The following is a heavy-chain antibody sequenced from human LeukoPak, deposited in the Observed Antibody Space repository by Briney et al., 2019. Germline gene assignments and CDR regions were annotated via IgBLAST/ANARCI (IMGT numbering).Heavy chain of an antibody. Sequence: PGGSLRLSCSASGFAFSGREMAWVRQAPGKGLEWVSYISSNGKTILHADSVKGRITISRDNAKKSLYLQLGGLRVEDSAFYYCVRASYTGFDLHFDQWGQGTQVIASS. CDR2: ISSNGKTI. J-gene: IGHJ4*02. CDR1: GFAFSGRE. CDR3: VRASYTGFDLHFDQ. V-gene: IGHV3-48*03. D-gene: IGHD5-12*01.